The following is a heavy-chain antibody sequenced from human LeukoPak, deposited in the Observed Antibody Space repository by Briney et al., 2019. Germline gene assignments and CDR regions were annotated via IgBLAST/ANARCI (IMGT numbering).Heavy chain of an antibody. CDR2: IKADGSVK. V-gene: IGHV3-7*01. Sequence: PGGSLRLSCAASEFTFSTFWMSWVRQAPGKGLEWVANIKADGSVKHYVDSVGGRFSISRDNARSSLYLQMNSLRAEDTAVYYCVRDSDYQRNSGGLYAHYDALDIWGHGTMVAVSS. CDR1: EFTFSTFW. J-gene: IGHJ3*02. CDR3: VRDSDYQRNSGGLYAHYDALDI. D-gene: IGHD2-21*01.